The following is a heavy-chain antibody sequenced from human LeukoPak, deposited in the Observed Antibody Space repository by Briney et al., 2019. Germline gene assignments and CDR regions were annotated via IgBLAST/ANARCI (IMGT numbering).Heavy chain of an antibody. Sequence: SETLSLTCSVSGGSSSSSSYYWGWIRQPPGKGLEWIGSIHDSGSTDYNPSLKSRVTISVDTSKNQFSLKLSSVTAADTAVYYWARLHGGNSNNYYCDYWGQGTLVTVSS. CDR1: GGSSSSSSYY. V-gene: IGHV4-39*01. D-gene: IGHD4-23*01. CDR3: ARLHGGNSNNYYCDY. J-gene: IGHJ4*02. CDR2: IHDSGST.